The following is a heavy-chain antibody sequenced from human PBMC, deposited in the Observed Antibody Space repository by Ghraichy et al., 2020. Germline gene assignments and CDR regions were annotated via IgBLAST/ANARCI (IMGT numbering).Heavy chain of an antibody. D-gene: IGHD6-6*01. CDR3: AREGIAAQNWFEDDYYYMDV. J-gene: IGHJ6*03. CDR2: IYYSGST. Sequence: SETLSLTCTVSGGSISSYYWSWIRQPPGKGLEWIGYIYYSGSTNYNPSLKSRVTISVDTSKNQFSLKLSSVTAADTAVYYCAREGIAAQNWFEDDYYYMDVWGKGTTVTVSS. V-gene: IGHV4-59*01. CDR1: GGSISSYY.